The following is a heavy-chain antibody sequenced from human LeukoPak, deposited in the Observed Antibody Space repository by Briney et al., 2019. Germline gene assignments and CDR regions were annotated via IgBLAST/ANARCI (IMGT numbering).Heavy chain of an antibody. CDR2: ISAYNGNT. CDR3: ARDQIAYCGGDCYPDY. J-gene: IGHJ4*02. D-gene: IGHD2-21*02. CDR1: GYTFTSYY. V-gene: IGHV1-18*04. Sequence: ASVKVSCKASGYTFTSYYMHWVRQAPGQGLEWMGWISAYNGNTNYAQKLQGRVTMTTDTSTSTAYMELRSLRSDDTAVYYCARDQIAYCGGDCYPDYWGQGTLVTVSS.